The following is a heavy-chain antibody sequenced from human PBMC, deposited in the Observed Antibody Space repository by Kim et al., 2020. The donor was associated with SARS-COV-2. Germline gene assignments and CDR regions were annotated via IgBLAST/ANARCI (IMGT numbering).Heavy chain of an antibody. V-gene: IGHV3-33*01. CDR2: IWYDGGNK. Sequence: GGSLRLSCAASGFAMSSYGMHWVRQAPGKGLEWVSLIWYDGGNKYYADSVKGRFTISSDNSKNTLYLQMNSLRAEDTAVYYCARDDAGYFKGLGVWGQG. J-gene: IGHJ6*02. D-gene: IGHD3-9*01. CDR1: GFAMSSYG. CDR3: ARDDAGYFKGLGV.